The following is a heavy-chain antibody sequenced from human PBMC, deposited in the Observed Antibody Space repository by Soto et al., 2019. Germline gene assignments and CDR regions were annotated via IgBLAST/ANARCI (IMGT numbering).Heavy chain of an antibody. J-gene: IGHJ4*02. CDR1: GFTFSSYV. D-gene: IGHD4-17*01. CDR3: AREPSMYGDDWGTFGY. Sequence: QVQLVESGGGVVQPGRSLRRSCAASGFTFSSYVMHWVRQAPGKGLEWVAVIWYDVSNKYYADSVKGRFTISRDNSKNTLYLQMNSLRAEDTAVYYWAREPSMYGDDWGTFGYWGQGTLVTVSS. CDR2: IWYDVSNK. V-gene: IGHV3-33*01.